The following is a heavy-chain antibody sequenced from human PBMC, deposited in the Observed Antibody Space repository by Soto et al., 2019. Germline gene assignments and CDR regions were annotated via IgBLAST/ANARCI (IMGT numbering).Heavy chain of an antibody. D-gene: IGHD2-21*01. J-gene: IGHJ4*01. CDR2: ISGSGGNT. CDR3: AKALDCGTDCYSEYFFDY. V-gene: IGHV3-23*01. CDR1: GFTFSSYA. Sequence: GGSLRLSCAASGFTFSSYAMSWVRQAPGKGLEWVSIISGSGGNTYYADSVKGRFTISRDNSKNTLYLQMNSLRAEDTAVYYCAKALDCGTDCYSEYFFDYWGHGTLVTVSS.